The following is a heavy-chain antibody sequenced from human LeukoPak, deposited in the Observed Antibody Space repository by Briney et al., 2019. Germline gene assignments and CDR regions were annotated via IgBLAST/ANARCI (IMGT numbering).Heavy chain of an antibody. CDR2: ISGSATST. CDR3: AKDRDFYDSSGYYDS. V-gene: IGHV3-23*01. CDR1: GFTFSSYA. J-gene: IGHJ5*01. D-gene: IGHD3-22*01. Sequence: GGSLRLSCAGSGFTFSSYAMTWVRQAPGKGLEWISVISGSATSTYYADSVQGRFTISRDDSKDTLYLQMNSLRAEDTAVYYCAKDRDFYDSSGYYDSWGQGTLVTVSA.